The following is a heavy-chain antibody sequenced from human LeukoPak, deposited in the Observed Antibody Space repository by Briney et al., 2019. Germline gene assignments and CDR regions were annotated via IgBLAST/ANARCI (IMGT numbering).Heavy chain of an antibody. CDR2: ISAYNGNT. D-gene: IGHD5-18*01. CDR3: ARDREVDTAMTAAGDY. Sequence: ASVKVSCKASGYTFTSYGISWVRQAPGQGLEWMGWISAYNGNTNYAQKLQGRVTMTTDTSTSTAYTELRSLRSDDTAVYYCARDREVDTAMTAAGDYWGQGTLVTVSS. V-gene: IGHV1-18*01. CDR1: GYTFTSYG. J-gene: IGHJ4*02.